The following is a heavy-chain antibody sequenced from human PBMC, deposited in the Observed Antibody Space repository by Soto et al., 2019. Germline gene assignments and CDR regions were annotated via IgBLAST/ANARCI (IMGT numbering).Heavy chain of an antibody. J-gene: IGHJ4*02. Sequence: GSLRLSCAASGFTFSFYAMHWVRQAPGKGLEWVAVISYNGRNKHYVDSVKGRFTISRDNSQDTLYLQMDSLRPDDTAVYYCARQAKIGDRSQFYFDSWGQGTLVTVSS. CDR3: ARQAKIGDRSQFYFDS. CDR2: ISYNGRNK. D-gene: IGHD3-16*01. CDR1: GFTFSFYA. V-gene: IGHV3-30*04.